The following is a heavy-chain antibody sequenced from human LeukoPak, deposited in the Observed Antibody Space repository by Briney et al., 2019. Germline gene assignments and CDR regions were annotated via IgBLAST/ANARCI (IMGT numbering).Heavy chain of an antibody. V-gene: IGHV4-34*01. Sequence: KASETLSLTCAVYGGSFSGYYWSWIRQPPGKGLEWIGEINHSGSTNYNPSLKSRVTISVDTSKNQFSLELSSVTAADTAVYYCARFIAAVGFDPWGQGTLVTVSS. J-gene: IGHJ5*02. CDR1: GGSFSGYY. CDR3: ARFIAAVGFDP. D-gene: IGHD6-13*01. CDR2: INHSGST.